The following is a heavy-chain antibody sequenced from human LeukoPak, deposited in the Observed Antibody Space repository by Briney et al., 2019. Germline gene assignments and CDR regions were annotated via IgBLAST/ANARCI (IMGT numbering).Heavy chain of an antibody. J-gene: IGHJ6*03. CDR1: GYSISSDYY. Sequence: SETLSLTCTVSGYSISSDYYWGWIRQPPGKGLEWIGSIYHSGSAYYNPSLKSRVTISVDTSKNQFSLKLSSVTAADTAVYYCARGQYSSSWLPPKYYFYYMDVWGKGTTVTVSS. CDR3: ARGQYSSSWLPPKYYFYYMDV. CDR2: IYHSGSA. V-gene: IGHV4-38-2*02. D-gene: IGHD6-13*01.